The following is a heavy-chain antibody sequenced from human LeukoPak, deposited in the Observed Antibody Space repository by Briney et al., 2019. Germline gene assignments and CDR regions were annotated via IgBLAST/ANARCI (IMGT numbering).Heavy chain of an antibody. CDR2: IRSDGSNK. J-gene: IGHJ4*02. CDR3: AKAGYSGSYLHY. CDR1: GFTFSTYG. Sequence: GRSLRLSCAASGFTFSTYGMYWVRQAPGKGLEWVAFIRSDGSNKSYADSVKGRFTISRDNSKNTLYLQMNSLRPEDTAVYYCAKAGYSGSYLHYWGQGTLVTVSS. V-gene: IGHV3-30*02. D-gene: IGHD1-26*01.